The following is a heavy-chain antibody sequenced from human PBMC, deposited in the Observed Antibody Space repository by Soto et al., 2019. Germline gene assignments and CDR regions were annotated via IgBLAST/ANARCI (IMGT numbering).Heavy chain of an antibody. CDR3: AREAIACRXDCLDY. Sequence: GGSLRLSCTASGFTFSDYEWNWVRQAPGKGLEWISYISTGGDYKHYADSMKVRFVVSRDNTMNSLYLQMNNLRAEDTAVYYCAREAIACRXDCLDYGGQGTXVXV. CDR2: ISTGGDYK. V-gene: IGHV3-48*03. J-gene: IGHJ4*02. CDR1: GFTFSDYE. D-gene: IGHD2-21*01.